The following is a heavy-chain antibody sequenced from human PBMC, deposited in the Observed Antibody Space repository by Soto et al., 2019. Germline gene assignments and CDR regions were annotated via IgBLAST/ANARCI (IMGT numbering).Heavy chain of an antibody. D-gene: IGHD3-9*01. V-gene: IGHV3-30*18. CDR2: ISYDGSNK. J-gene: IGHJ4*02. CDR1: GFTVSSYV. CDR3: AKDLDRYFDY. Sequence: GGSRRLGCAASGFTVSSYVMHWVRQAPGKGLEWVAVISYDGSNKYYADSVKGRFTISRDNSKNTLYLQMNSLRAEDTAVYYCAKDLDRYFDYWGQGTLVTVSS.